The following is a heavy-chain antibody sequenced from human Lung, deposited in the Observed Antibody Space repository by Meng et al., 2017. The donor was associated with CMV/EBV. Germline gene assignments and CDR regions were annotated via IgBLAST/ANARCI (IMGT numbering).Heavy chain of an antibody. D-gene: IGHD3-3*01. CDR2: IYWNDDK. Sequence: GGGVGWIRQPPGKALEWLALIYWNDDKRYSPSLKSRLTITKDTSKNQVVLTMTNMDPVDTATYYCARTSITIFGVVIIGEVNWFDPWGQGTLVTVSS. J-gene: IGHJ5*02. CDR3: ARTSITIFGVVIIGEVNWFDP. V-gene: IGHV2-5*01. CDR1: GGG.